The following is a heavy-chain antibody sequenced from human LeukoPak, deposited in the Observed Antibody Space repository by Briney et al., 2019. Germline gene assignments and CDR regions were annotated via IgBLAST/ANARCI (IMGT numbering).Heavy chain of an antibody. J-gene: IGHJ6*02. CDR3: ASPYFHYYDSSGPHHYYYYGMDV. CDR2: IIPIFGTA. Sequence: SVKVSCKASGGTFISYAISWVRQAPGQGLEWMGGIIPIFGTANYAQKSQGRVTITADESTSTAYMELSSLRSEDTAVYYCASPYFHYYDSSGPHHYYYYGMDVWGQGTTVTVSS. CDR1: GGTFISYA. D-gene: IGHD3-22*01. V-gene: IGHV1-69*13.